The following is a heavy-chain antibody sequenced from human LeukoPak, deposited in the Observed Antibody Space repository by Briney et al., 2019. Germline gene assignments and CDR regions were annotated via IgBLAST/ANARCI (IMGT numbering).Heavy chain of an antibody. CDR1: SGSISSSDYY. J-gene: IGHJ4*02. V-gene: IGHV4-39*01. CDR2: IYYSGST. CDR3: ARVVITTANYFDY. Sequence: PSETLSLTCTVSSGSISSSDYYWGWIRQPPGTGLEWIGIIYYSGSTYYNPSLKSRVTISVDTSKNQFSLKLNSVTAADTAVYYCARVVITTANYFDYWGQGTLVIVSS. D-gene: IGHD3-22*01.